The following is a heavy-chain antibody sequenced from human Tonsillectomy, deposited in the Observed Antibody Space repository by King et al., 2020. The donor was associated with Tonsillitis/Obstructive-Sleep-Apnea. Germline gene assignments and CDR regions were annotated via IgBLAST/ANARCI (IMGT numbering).Heavy chain of an antibody. CDR1: GGSISSSSYY. V-gene: IGHV4-39*01. CDR2: IYYSGST. J-gene: IGHJ5*02. D-gene: IGHD2-2*01. Sequence: VQLQESGPGLVKPSETLSLTCTVSGGSISSSSYYWGWIRQPPGQGLEWIGSIYYSGSTYYNPSLKSRVTISVDTSKNQFSLKLSSVTAADTAVYYCARHYIVVVPAAMGWFDPWGQGTLVTVSS. CDR3: ARHYIVVVPAAMGWFDP.